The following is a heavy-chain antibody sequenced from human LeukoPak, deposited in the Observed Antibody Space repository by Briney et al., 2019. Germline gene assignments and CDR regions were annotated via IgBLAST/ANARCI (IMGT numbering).Heavy chain of an antibody. CDR2: IKQDGSAK. V-gene: IGHV3-7*03. Sequence: GGSLRLSCAASGFTFSSYWMSWVRQAPGKGLEWVANIKQDGSAKYYVDSVKGRFTISRDNAKNSLYLQMNSLRAEDTAVYYCARTSRFGVNWFDPWGQGTLVTVSS. CDR3: ARTSRFGVNWFDP. CDR1: GFTFSSYW. J-gene: IGHJ5*02. D-gene: IGHD3-10*01.